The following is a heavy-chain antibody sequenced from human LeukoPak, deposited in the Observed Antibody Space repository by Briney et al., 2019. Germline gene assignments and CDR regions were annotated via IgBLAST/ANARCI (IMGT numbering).Heavy chain of an antibody. CDR1: GFTFSSYA. CDR3: AREVSGAARPVDY. CDR2: ISSNGGAT. Sequence: GGSLRLSCAASGFTFSSYAMHWVRQAPGKGLQYVSAISSNGGATYYADSVKGRFTISRDNSKNTLYLQMGSLRAEDMAVYYCAREVSGAARPVDYWGQGTLVTVSS. D-gene: IGHD6-6*01. J-gene: IGHJ4*02. V-gene: IGHV3-64*02.